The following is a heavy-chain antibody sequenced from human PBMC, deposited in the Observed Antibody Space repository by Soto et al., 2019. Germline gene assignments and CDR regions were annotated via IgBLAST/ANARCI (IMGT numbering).Heavy chain of an antibody. J-gene: IGHJ4*02. CDR1: GYTFTSYA. V-gene: IGHV1-3*01. CDR3: ARDLQADY. Sequence: GASVKVSCKASGYTFTSYAMHWVRQAPGQRLEWMGWINAGNGNTKYSQKFQGRVTITRDTSAITAFMDLSSLISEDTAVYYCARDLQADYWGQGTLVTVSS. CDR2: INAGNGNT.